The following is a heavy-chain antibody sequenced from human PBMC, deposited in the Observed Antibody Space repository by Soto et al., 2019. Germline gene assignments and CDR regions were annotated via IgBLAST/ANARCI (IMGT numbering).Heavy chain of an antibody. CDR2: SCHSGNT. CDR1: GGSITIGGYC. D-gene: IGHD3-10*01. Sequence: QLQLQESGSGLVKPSQTLSLTCTVSGGSITIGGYCWSWIRQPPGQGLEWIGYSCHSGNTYYNPSLKSRVTPSLDRSKTQFSLNLSSVTAAATAVYYCARVWFGESSWFDPWGQGTLVTVSS. J-gene: IGHJ5*02. CDR3: ARVWFGESSWFDP. V-gene: IGHV4-30-2*01.